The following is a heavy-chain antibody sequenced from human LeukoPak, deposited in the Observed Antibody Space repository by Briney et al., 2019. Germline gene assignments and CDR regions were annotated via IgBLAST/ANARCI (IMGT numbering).Heavy chain of an antibody. J-gene: IGHJ4*02. CDR1: GFTFSSYA. CDR2: IFGSGEST. Sequence: ESLTLTCTASGFTFSSYAMTWVRQPPGKGLEWVSSIFGSGESTSYTDSEKGLFTISRDNSKNTVYLQMNSLRVEDTATYYCAKYRDIFPTPPDCWGQGALVTVSS. V-gene: IGHV3-23*01. CDR3: AKYRDIFPTPPDC. D-gene: IGHD3-3*02.